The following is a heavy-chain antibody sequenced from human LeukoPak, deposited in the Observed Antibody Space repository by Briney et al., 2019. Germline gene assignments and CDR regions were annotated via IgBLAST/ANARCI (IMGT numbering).Heavy chain of an antibody. D-gene: IGHD6-13*01. CDR1: GFTVSSNY. CDR2: IYSGGST. Sequence: GGSLRLSCAASGFTVSSNYMSWVRQAPGKGLEWVSVIYSGGSTYYADSVKGRFTISRDNSKNTLYLQMNSLRAEDTAVYYCASGKRSSSWFYFDYWGQGTLVTVSS. V-gene: IGHV3-66*01. CDR3: ASGKRSSSWFYFDY. J-gene: IGHJ4*02.